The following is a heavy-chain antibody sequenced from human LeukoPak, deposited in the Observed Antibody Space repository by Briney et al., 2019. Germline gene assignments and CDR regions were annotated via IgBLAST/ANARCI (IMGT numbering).Heavy chain of an antibody. CDR1: GGSFRDYH. J-gene: IGHJ4*02. Sequence: SETLSLTCAVYGGSFRDYHWSWIRQPPGKGLEWIREINQSGSTNYNPSLKSRVTISVDTSKNQFSLKLSSVTAADTAVYYCARRLKRWLQLPSFFDYWGQGTLVTVSS. V-gene: IGHV4-34*01. CDR3: ARRLKRWLQLPSFFDY. D-gene: IGHD5-24*01. CDR2: INQSGST.